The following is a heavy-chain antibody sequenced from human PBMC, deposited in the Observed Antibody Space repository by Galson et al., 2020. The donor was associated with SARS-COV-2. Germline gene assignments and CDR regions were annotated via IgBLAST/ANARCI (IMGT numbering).Heavy chain of an antibody. CDR2: ISRSGDNT. Sequence: GGSLRLSCAASGFPFSGYALSWVRQAPGKGLEWVSAISRSGDNTVSADSVKGRFTISRDKSKSVMYLQMNSLRAEDTAVYYCAKDRGDFWSGYYHLFDYWGQGTLVTVSS. D-gene: IGHD3-3*01. CDR1: GFPFSGYA. V-gene: IGHV3-23*01. J-gene: IGHJ4*02. CDR3: AKDRGDFWSGYYHLFDY.